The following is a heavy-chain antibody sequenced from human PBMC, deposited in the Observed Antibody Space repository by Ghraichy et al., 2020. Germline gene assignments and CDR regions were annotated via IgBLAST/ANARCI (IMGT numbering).Heavy chain of an antibody. CDR3: ARPRGKLFDYGMDV. V-gene: IGHV4-34*01. CDR1: GGSFSGYY. D-gene: IGHD4-23*01. Sequence: SETPSLTCAVYGGSFSGYYWSWIRQPPGKGLEWIGEINHSGSTNYNPSLKSRVTISVDTSKNQFSLKLSSVTAADTAVYYCARPRGKLFDYGMDVWGQGTTVTVSS. CDR2: INHSGST. J-gene: IGHJ6*02.